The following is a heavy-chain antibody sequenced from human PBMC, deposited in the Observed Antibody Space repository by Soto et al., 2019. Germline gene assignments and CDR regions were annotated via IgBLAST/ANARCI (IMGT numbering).Heavy chain of an antibody. J-gene: IGHJ5*02. CDR1: GYTFSSHG. CDR3: ARVLGYGRSGTCQREWFDH. CDR2: VSGDNGNT. V-gene: IGHV1-18*01. D-gene: IGHD3-22*01. Sequence: QVQLVQSGAEVKNPGTSVKVSCTASGYTFSSHGISWVRQAPGQGLQWKGWVSGDNGNTNYAQSLQGRVTMTTDTSKTTGHMKVRSLRSDDTAVYYCARVLGYGRSGTCQREWFDHWGQGILVIVSS.